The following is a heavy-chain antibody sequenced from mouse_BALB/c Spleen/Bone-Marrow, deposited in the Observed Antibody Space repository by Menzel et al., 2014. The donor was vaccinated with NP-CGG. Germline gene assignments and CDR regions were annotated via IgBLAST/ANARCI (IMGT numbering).Heavy chain of an antibody. CDR1: GFSLTSYG. V-gene: IGHV2-9*02. CDR3: ARDGVYGSHYYAMDY. CDR2: IWAGGST. Sequence: VMLVESGPGLVAPSQSLSITCTVSGFSLTSYGVHWVRQPPGKGLEWLGVIWAGGSTNYNSALMSRLSISEDNSKSQVFLKMNSLQTDDTAMYYCARDGVYGSHYYAMDYWGQGTSVTVSS. J-gene: IGHJ4*01. D-gene: IGHD1-1*02.